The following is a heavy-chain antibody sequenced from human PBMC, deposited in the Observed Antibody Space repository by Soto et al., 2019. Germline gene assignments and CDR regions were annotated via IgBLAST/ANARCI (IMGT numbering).Heavy chain of an antibody. Sequence: QVQLVQSGAEVKKPGSSVKVSCKASGGTFNNYGISWVRQAPGQGLEWMGGVIPIFGSAKYTEFFRGRITITADTATSTAYMELGSLKSEDTAVYYCATQAEAGATGYGMDVWGQGTTVTVPS. V-gene: IGHV1-69*06. CDR2: VIPIFGSA. CDR1: GGTFNNYG. CDR3: ATQAEAGATGYGMDV. D-gene: IGHD6-13*01. J-gene: IGHJ6*01.